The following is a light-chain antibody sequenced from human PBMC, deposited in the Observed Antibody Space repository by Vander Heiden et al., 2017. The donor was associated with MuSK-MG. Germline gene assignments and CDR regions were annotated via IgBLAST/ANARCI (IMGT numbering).Light chain of an antibody. Sequence: DIQMTQSPSSLSASVGDRVTIICRASQNINKYLNWYQHKQGKAPKLLIFAASTLHNEVPSRFTGSGSGTDFTLTINSLQPEDFATYFCQHSHSVPSTFGQGTNLEIQ. CDR1: QNINKY. V-gene: IGKV1-39*01. J-gene: IGKJ2*01. CDR2: AAS. CDR3: QHSHSVPST.